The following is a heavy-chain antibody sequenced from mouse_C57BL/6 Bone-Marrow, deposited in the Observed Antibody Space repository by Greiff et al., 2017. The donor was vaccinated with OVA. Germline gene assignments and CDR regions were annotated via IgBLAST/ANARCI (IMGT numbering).Heavy chain of an antibody. V-gene: IGHV1-81*01. J-gene: IGHJ3*01. D-gene: IGHD3-2*02. CDR3: ARSLDSSEFAY. CDR2: NYPRSGNT. CDR1: GYTFTSYG. Sequence: VQLQQSGAELARPGASVKLSCKASGYTFTSYGISWVKQRTGQGLEWIGENYPRSGNTYYNEKFKGKATLTADKSSSTAYMELRSLTSEDSAVYFCARSLDSSEFAYWGQGTLVTVSA.